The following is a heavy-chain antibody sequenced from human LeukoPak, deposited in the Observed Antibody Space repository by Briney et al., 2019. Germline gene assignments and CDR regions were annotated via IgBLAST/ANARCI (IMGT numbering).Heavy chain of an antibody. V-gene: IGHV3-21*06. CDR1: GFTFSSYS. Sequence: KTGGSLRLSCAASGFTFSSYSMNWVRQAPGKGLEWVSSISSSSIYIYYADSVKGRFTISRDNAKNSLYLQMNSLRAEDTAMYYCAREEGGKLGIDYYFDYWGQGTLVTVSS. J-gene: IGHJ4*02. D-gene: IGHD7-27*01. CDR3: AREEGGKLGIDYYFDY. CDR2: ISSSSIYI.